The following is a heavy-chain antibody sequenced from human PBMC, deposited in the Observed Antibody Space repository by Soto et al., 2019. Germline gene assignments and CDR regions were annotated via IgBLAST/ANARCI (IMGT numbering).Heavy chain of an antibody. V-gene: IGHV4-39*01. D-gene: IGHD4-4*01. CDR1: GGSISSSGHY. CDR3: ARVGDDYSNYFYEY. CDR2: IYYSGSA. Sequence: LSLTCTVSGGSISSSGHYWGWIRQPPGKALEWIGSIYYSGSAYYNPSLKSRVTISVDTSKNQFSLRLSSVTAADTAVFYCARVGDDYSNYFYEYWGQGRLVTV. J-gene: IGHJ4*02.